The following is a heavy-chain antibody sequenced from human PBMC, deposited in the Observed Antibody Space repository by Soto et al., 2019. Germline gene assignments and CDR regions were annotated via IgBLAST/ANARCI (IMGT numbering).Heavy chain of an antibody. V-gene: IGHV5-51*01. CDR1: GYRFTSHW. CDR3: GRHGSSWYARWFDP. D-gene: IGHD6-13*01. Sequence: GSLKIPRKGSGYRFTSHWIGWLRQMPGKGLEWMGIIYPGDPDTRYSPSLQGQVTISADKSIGTAYRQWSSLKASDTAMYYCGRHGSSWYARWFDPWGQGTLVTVSS. J-gene: IGHJ5*02. CDR2: IYPGDPDT.